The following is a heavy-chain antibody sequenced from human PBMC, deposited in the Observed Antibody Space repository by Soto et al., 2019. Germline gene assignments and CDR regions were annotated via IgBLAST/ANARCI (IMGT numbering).Heavy chain of an antibody. CDR1: GFTFSSYS. V-gene: IGHV3-48*01. CDR3: ASIWFGAMGDAFDI. D-gene: IGHD3-10*01. J-gene: IGHJ3*02. Sequence: EVQLVESGGGLVQPGGSLRLSCAASGFTFSSYSMNWVRQAPGKGLEWVSYISSSSSTIYYADSVKGRFTISRDNAKNSLYLQMNSLRSEDTAVYYCASIWFGAMGDAFDIWGQGTMVTVS. CDR2: ISSSSSTI.